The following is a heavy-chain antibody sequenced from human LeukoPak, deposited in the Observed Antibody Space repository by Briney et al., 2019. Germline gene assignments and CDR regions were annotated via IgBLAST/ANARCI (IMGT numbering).Heavy chain of an antibody. CDR1: GGTFSTYA. J-gene: IGHJ4*02. CDR3: AREELTGDRKGGVDY. D-gene: IGHD7-27*01. V-gene: IGHV1-69*04. CDR2: IIPILDIA. Sequence: ASVKVSCKASGGTFSTYAISWVRQAPGQGLEWMGRIIPILDIANYAQKFQGRVTITADKSTSTVYMVLSSLKSEDTAMYYCAREELTGDRKGGVDYWGQGTLVTVSS.